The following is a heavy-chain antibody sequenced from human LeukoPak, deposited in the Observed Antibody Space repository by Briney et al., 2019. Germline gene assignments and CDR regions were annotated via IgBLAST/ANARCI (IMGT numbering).Heavy chain of an antibody. Sequence: SQTLSLTCAISGDSVSSYSAAWNWLSQSPSRGLEWLGRTYYRTNWYNDYAVSVKSRITINPDTSKNQFSLQLNSVTPEDTAVYYCARDQLCSSTSCYVCGWFDPWGQGTLVTVSS. CDR2: TYYRTNWYN. V-gene: IGHV6-1*01. J-gene: IGHJ5*02. CDR3: ARDQLCSSTSCYVCGWFDP. D-gene: IGHD2-2*01. CDR1: GDSVSSYSAA.